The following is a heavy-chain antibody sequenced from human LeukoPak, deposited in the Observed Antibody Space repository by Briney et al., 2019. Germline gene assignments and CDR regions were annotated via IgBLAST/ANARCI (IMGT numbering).Heavy chain of an antibody. CDR3: AKAKYGLGSSLYFQH. D-gene: IGHD3-10*01. V-gene: IGHV3-30*18. Sequence: GGSLRLSCAASGFTFSTYGMHWVRQSPGKGLEWVAVISYDGSNKYYADSVKGRFTISRDNSKNTLYLQMNSLRADDTAVYYCAKAKYGLGSSLYFQHWGQGTLVTVSS. CDR1: GFTFSTYG. CDR2: ISYDGSNK. J-gene: IGHJ1*01.